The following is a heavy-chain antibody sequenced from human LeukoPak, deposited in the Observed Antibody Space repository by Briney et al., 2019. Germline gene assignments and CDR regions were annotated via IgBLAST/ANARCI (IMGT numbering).Heavy chain of an antibody. J-gene: IGHJ4*02. V-gene: IGHV3-23*01. D-gene: IGHD3-22*01. CDR1: GFTFSTYG. CDR2: ISGSGGNT. CDR3: ARDFYDTSGYYYDY. Sequence: GGSLRLSCGASGFTFSTYGMSWVRQAPGKGLEWVSAISGSGGNTYYADSVKGRFTISRDNSKNTLYLQMNSLRAEDTAVYYCARDFYDTSGYYYDYWGQGTLVTVSS.